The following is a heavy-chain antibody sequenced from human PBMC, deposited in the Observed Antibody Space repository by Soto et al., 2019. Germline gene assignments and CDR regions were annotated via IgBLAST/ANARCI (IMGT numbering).Heavy chain of an antibody. CDR2: ISAYNGNT. CDR3: ASQYYVSGMVV. Sequence: SVQVSCKTSGYTFTSYFITWVRQASGQGLEWVGWISAYNGNTNYGSILQRRVTMTTDTSTSTAYLELRRLRPDDTAVYFGASQYYVSGMVVWGK. J-gene: IGHJ6*04. V-gene: IGHV1-18*01. CDR1: GYTFTSYF.